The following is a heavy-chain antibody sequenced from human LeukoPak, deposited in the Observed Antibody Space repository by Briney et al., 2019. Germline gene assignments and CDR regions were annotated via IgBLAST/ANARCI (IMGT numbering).Heavy chain of an antibody. V-gene: IGHV4-34*01. J-gene: IGHJ5*02. CDR2: INHSGST. D-gene: IGHD6-13*01. Sequence: SETLSLTCAVYGGSFSGYYWSWIRQPPGKGLEWIGEINHSGSTNYNPSLKSRVTMSVDTSKNQFSLKLSSVTAADTAVYYCAREYQGKQLVYPQYNWFEPWGQGTLVTVSS. CDR1: GGSFSGYY. CDR3: AREYQGKQLVYPQYNWFEP.